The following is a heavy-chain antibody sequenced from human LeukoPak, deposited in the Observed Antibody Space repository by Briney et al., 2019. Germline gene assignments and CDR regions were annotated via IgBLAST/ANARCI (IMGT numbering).Heavy chain of an antibody. J-gene: IGHJ4*02. V-gene: IGHV4-61*09. CDR2: IYTSGST. CDR3: ARGAAATY. Sequence: SETLSLTCTVSGGSISTDNYYWSWIRQPAGKGLEWIGHIYTSGSTIYNPSLKSRVTISIDTSENQFSLKLSSVTAADTAVYYCARGAAATYWGQGTLVTVSS. D-gene: IGHD6-13*01. CDR1: GGSISTDNYY.